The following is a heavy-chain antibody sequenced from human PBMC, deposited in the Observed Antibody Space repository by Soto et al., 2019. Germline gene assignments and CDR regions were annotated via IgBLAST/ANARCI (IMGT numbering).Heavy chain of an antibody. Sequence: QVQLVQSGAEVKKPGSSVKVSCKASGGTFSSYAIDWVRQAPGQGLEWMGGIIPIFGTTNYAQKLQGRVKLTADESTRTAYMELSTLRPEDTAVYYCARGTVTGSEYNYYYYGMDVWGQGTTVTVSS. J-gene: IGHJ6*02. CDR3: ARGTVTGSEYNYYYYGMDV. D-gene: IGHD1-1*01. CDR2: IIPIFGTT. CDR1: GGTFSSYA. V-gene: IGHV1-69*12.